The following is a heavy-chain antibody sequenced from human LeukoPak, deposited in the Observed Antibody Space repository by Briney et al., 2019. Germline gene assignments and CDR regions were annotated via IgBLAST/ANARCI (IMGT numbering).Heavy chain of an antibody. V-gene: IGHV4-59*01. J-gene: IGHJ4*02. CDR2: IYYSGST. D-gene: IGHD6-19*01. CDR3: ARDKTGSGWYDY. CDR1: GGSISDYH. Sequence: SETLSLTCTVSGGSISDYHWSWIRQPPGKGLEWIGYIYYSGSTNYNPSLKSRVTISVDTSKNQFSLKLSSVTAADTAVYYCARDKTGSGWYDYWGQGTLVTASS.